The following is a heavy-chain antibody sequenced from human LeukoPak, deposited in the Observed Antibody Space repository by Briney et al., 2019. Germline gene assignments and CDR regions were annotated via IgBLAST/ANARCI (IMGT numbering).Heavy chain of an antibody. CDR2: IYYSGTT. CDR3: ARASIVGVVRAIDY. V-gene: IGHV4-59*01. D-gene: IGHD3-3*01. CDR1: GGSFSSYY. Sequence: PSETLSLTCTVSGGSFSSYYWSWIQQPPGKGLEWIGYIYYSGTTNYNPSLKSRLTISVDTSKNQFSLKLSSVTAADTAIYYCARASIVGVVRAIDYWGQGTLVTVSS. J-gene: IGHJ4*02.